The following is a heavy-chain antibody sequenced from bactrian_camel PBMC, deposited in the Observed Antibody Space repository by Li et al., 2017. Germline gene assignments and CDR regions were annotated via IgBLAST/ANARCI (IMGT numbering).Heavy chain of an antibody. J-gene: IGHJ6*01. D-gene: IGHD7*01. CDR3: ALDGDSTLVAAGACSESFGY. V-gene: IGHV3S60*01. CDR1: VPAAGDYA. Sequence: QVQLVESGGGLVQAGGSLRLSCTASVPAAGDYAVAWFRQAPGKEREAVSCIRWRSDTTYYADSVKGRFTISRDNTKNTLTLYLQMNALKPEDTAMYFCALDGDSTLVAAGACSESFGYWGQGTQVTVS. CDR2: IRWRSDTT.